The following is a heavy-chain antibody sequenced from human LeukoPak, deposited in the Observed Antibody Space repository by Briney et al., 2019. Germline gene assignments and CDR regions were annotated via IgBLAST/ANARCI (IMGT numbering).Heavy chain of an antibody. J-gene: IGHJ4*02. Sequence: GESLRVSCAASGFTFSSYDMHWVRQAPGKGLEWVAVISYDGSNKYYADSVKGRFTISRDNSKNTLYLQMNSLRAEDTAVYYCAKDHIAAAGMIDYWGQGTLVTVSS. V-gene: IGHV3-30*18. CDR3: AKDHIAAAGMIDY. CDR1: GFTFSSYD. D-gene: IGHD6-13*01. CDR2: ISYDGSNK.